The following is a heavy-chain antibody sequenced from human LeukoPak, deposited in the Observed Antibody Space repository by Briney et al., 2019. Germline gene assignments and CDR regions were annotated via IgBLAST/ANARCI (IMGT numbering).Heavy chain of an antibody. J-gene: IGHJ6*03. CDR3: ARGFEYYMDV. CDR2: IFYTGST. CDR1: GGSISSYY. Sequence: SETLSLTCTVSGGSISSYYWSWIRQPPGKGLEWIGYIFYTGSTNYNPSLKSRVTISVDTSKNQFSLKLNSVSAADTAVYYCARGFEYYMDVWGKGTTVTISS. V-gene: IGHV4-59*01.